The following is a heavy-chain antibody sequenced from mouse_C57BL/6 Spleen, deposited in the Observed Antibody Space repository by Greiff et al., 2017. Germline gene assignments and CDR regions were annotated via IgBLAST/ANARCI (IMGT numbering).Heavy chain of an antibody. CDR3: TRMEDYYGSSFDY. CDR1: GYTFTDYE. J-gene: IGHJ2*01. Sequence: ESGAELVRPGASVTLSCKASGYTFTDYEMHWVKQTPVHGLEWIGAIDPETGGTAYNQKFKGKAILTADKSSSTAYMELRSLTSEDAAVYYCTRMEDYYGSSFDYWGQGTTLTVSS. V-gene: IGHV1-15*01. D-gene: IGHD1-1*01. CDR2: IDPETGGT.